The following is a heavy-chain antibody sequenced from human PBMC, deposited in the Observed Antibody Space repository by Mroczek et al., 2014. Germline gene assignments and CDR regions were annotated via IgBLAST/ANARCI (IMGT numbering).Heavy chain of an antibody. CDR3: ARDGYRGPTVTTYFNY. D-gene: IGHD4-17*01. V-gene: IGHV3-33*01. Sequence: QVQLVESGGGVVQPGRSLRLSCAASGFTFSSYGMHWVRQAPGKGLEWVAVIWYDGSNKYYADSVKGRFTISRDNSKNTLYLQMNSLRAEDTAVYYCARDGYRGPTVTTYFNYWGQGTLVTVSS. CDR2: IWYDGSNK. J-gene: IGHJ4*02. CDR1: GFTFSSYG.